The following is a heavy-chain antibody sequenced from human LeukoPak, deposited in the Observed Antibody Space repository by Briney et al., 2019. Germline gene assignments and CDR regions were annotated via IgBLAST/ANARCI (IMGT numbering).Heavy chain of an antibody. J-gene: IGHJ5*02. CDR3: ARHSGWELRGFDP. D-gene: IGHD1-26*01. CDR1: GGSIISYY. CDR2: ISYSGTT. Sequence: PSETLSLACTVSGGSIISYYWSWIRQPPGKGLEWIGYISYSGTTNYNPSLKSRLTIPVDTSKNHFSLKLNSVTAADTAVYYCARHSGWELRGFDPWGQGTLVTVSS. V-gene: IGHV4-59*08.